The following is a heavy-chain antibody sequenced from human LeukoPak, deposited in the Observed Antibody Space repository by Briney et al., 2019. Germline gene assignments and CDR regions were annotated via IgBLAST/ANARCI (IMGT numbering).Heavy chain of an antibody. CDR3: ARFTRCSSSWYFFHGAFDI. CDR2: IYHSGST. Sequence: PSETLSLTCAVSGGSISSSNWWSWVRQPPGKGLEWIGEIYHSGSTNYNPSLKSRVTISVDKSKNQFSLKLSSVTAADTAVYYCARFTRCSSSWYFFHGAFDIWGQGTMVTVSS. D-gene: IGHD6-13*01. CDR1: GGSISSSNW. J-gene: IGHJ3*02. V-gene: IGHV4-4*02.